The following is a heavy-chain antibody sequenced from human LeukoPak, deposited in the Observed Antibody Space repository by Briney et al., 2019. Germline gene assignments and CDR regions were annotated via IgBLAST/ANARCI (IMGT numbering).Heavy chain of an antibody. J-gene: IGHJ6*02. Sequence: TNYNPSLKSRVTISVDTSKNQFSLKLSSVTAADTAVYYCARLRSYGSGSYYAKNYYYGMDVWGQGTTVTVSS. CDR2: T. D-gene: IGHD3-10*01. V-gene: IGHV4-34*01. CDR3: ARLRSYGSGSYYAKNYYYGMDV.